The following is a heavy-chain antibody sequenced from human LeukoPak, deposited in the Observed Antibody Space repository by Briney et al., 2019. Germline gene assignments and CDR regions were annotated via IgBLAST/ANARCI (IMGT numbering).Heavy chain of an antibody. CDR2: IYYSGST. CDR1: GGSISSSSYY. J-gene: IGHJ3*02. D-gene: IGHD3-16*01. CDR3: ASRHLRTKGAFDI. V-gene: IGHV4-39*01. Sequence: SETLSLTCTVSGGSISSSSYYWGGIRQPPGKGLEWIGSIYYSGSTYYNPSLKSRVTISVDTSKNQFSLKLSSVTAADTAVYYCASRHLRTKGAFDIWGQGTMVTVSS.